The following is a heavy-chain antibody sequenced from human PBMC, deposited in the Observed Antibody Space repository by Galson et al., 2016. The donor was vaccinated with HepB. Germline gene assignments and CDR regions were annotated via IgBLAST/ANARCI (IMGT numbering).Heavy chain of an antibody. CDR3: ARAVMLGRGMDV. CDR1: GDSVYNNGAA. D-gene: IGHD3-10*01. CDR2: TFYRSTWEN. J-gene: IGHJ6*02. Sequence: CAISGDSVYNNGAAWVWIRQSPSRGLEWLGRTFYRSTWENHYTGSVRNRITISPDTSRNEFSLHLNSVTPEDTAVYYCARAVMLGRGMDVWGQGTTVTVSS. V-gene: IGHV6-1*01.